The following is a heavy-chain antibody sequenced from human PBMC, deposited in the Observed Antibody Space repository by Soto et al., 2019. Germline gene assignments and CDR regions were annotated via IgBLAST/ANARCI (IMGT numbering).Heavy chain of an antibody. V-gene: IGHV3-23*01. D-gene: IGHD3-9*01. CDR1: GFSFSTNA. Sequence: PGGSLRLSCAASGFSFSTNAMSWVRQAPGKGLEWVSAIRGSGGGTYYADSVKGRFTISRDNSKNTLFLQMNGLRAEDTAAYYCVGDRDWAFDYWGRGTLVTVSS. J-gene: IGHJ4*02. CDR2: IRGSGGGT. CDR3: VGDRDWAFDY.